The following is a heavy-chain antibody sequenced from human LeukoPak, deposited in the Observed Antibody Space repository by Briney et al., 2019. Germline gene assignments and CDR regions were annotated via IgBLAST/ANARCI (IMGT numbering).Heavy chain of an antibody. J-gene: IGHJ5*02. D-gene: IGHD4-17*01. Sequence: ASVKVSCKASGYTFTSYGISRVRQAPGQGLEWMGWISAYNGNTNYAQKLQGRVTMTTDTSTSTAYMELRSLRSDDTAVYYCARLRTYANWFDPWGQGTLVTVSS. CDR2: ISAYNGNT. CDR1: GYTFTSYG. V-gene: IGHV1-18*01. CDR3: ARLRTYANWFDP.